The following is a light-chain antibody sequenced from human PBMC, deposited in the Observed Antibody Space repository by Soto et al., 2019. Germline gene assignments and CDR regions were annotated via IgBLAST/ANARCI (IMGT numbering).Light chain of an antibody. Sequence: QSALTQPPSVSGAPGQRFTISCTGSSSHIGAGYDVNWYQQLPGTAPKLLIFGDSNRPSGVPDRFSGSKSGTSASLAITGLQAADEADYYCQSSDSRLSGSDVFGTGTKLTVL. V-gene: IGLV1-40*01. CDR2: GDS. CDR3: QSSDSRLSGSDV. CDR1: SSHIGAGYD. J-gene: IGLJ1*01.